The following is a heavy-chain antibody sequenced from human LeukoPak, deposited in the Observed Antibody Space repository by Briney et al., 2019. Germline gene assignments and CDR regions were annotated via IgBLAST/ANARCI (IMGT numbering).Heavy chain of an antibody. Sequence: EGSLRLSCAASGFTVSSNYMSWVRQAPGKGLEWVSVIYSGGSTYYADSVKGRFTISRDNSKNTLYLQMNSLRAEDTAVYYCARVNGGYYLDYWGQGTLVTVSS. V-gene: IGHV3-66*01. CDR1: GFTVSSNY. J-gene: IGHJ4*02. CDR2: IYSGGST. D-gene: IGHD2-8*01. CDR3: ARVNGGYYLDY.